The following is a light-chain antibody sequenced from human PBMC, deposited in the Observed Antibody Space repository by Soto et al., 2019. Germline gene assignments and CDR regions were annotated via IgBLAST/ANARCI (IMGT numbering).Light chain of an antibody. CDR1: QSVTSSY. Sequence: EIVLTQSPGTLSLSPGERATLSCRASQSVTSSYLAWYQQKPGQAPRPLIYGASKRAPGVSARFSGSGSGTDFTLTISSLEPEDFAVYHCQQRSSWPSFGQGTRLEIK. CDR3: QQRSSWPS. V-gene: IGKV3-11*01. J-gene: IGKJ5*01. CDR2: GAS.